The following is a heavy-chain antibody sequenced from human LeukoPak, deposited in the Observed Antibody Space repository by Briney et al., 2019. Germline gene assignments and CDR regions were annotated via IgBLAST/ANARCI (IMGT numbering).Heavy chain of an antibody. CDR2: INPSDGTT. CDR1: GYTFTGYY. Sequence: ASVKVSCKASGYTFTGYYPHWVRQAPGQGLEWMGIINPSDGTTSYAQKFQGRVTMTRDTSTSTVYMELRSLRSEDTAVYYCARAPANKYDSRLPEDYWGQGTLVTVSS. J-gene: IGHJ4*02. D-gene: IGHD3-22*01. V-gene: IGHV1-46*01. CDR3: ARAPANKYDSRLPEDY.